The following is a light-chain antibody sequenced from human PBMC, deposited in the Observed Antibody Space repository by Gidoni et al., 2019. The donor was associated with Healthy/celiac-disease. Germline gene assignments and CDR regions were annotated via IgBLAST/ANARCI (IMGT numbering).Light chain of an antibody. J-gene: IGKJ1*01. CDR2: GAS. Sequence: EIVLPQSPATLSVSPGERATLSCRASQSVSSNLAWYQQKPGQAPRLLIYGASTRATGIPARFSGSGSGTEFTLTISSLQSEDFAVYYCQQYNNWPLFGQGTKVEIK. CDR1: QSVSSN. V-gene: IGKV3-15*01. CDR3: QQYNNWPL.